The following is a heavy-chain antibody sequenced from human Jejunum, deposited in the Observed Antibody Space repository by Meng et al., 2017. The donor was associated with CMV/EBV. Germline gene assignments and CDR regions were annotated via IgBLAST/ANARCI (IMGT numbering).Heavy chain of an antibody. Sequence: SGGSFSSTSYHWGWVRQSPGKGLEWVGSISYTGSTYHNPSLESRLTISVDRSKNQFSLRLTTATAADAAVYYCVRVDTMTTFLLDSWGQGTLVTVSS. CDR2: ISYTGST. CDR1: GGSFSSTSYH. V-gene: IGHV4-39*07. D-gene: IGHD4-11*01. J-gene: IGHJ4*02. CDR3: VRVDTMTTFLLDS.